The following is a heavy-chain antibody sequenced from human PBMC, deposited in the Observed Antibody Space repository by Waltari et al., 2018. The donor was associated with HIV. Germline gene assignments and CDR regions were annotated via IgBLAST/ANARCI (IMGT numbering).Heavy chain of an antibody. D-gene: IGHD3-10*01. CDR1: GYTFTGYY. CDR3: ARGQLLWFGELLFSGDIGAPFDI. V-gene: IGHV1-2*02. CDR2: INPNSGGT. Sequence: ASGYTFTGYYMHWVRQAPGQGLEWMGWINPNSGGTNYAQKFQGRVTMTRDTSISTAYMELSRLRSDDTAVYYCARGQLLWFGELLFSGDIGAPFDIWGQGTMVTVSS. J-gene: IGHJ3*02.